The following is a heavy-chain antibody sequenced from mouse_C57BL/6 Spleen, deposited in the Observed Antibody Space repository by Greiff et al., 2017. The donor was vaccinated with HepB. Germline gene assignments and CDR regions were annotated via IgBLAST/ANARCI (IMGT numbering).Heavy chain of an antibody. CDR1: GFTFSDYY. J-gene: IGHJ3*01. CDR2: INYDGSST. V-gene: IGHV5-16*01. Sequence: EVKLVESEGGLVQPGSSMKLSCTASGFTFSDYYMAWVRQVPEKGLEWVANINYDGSSTYYLDSLKSRFIISRDNAKNILYLQMSSLKSEDTATYYCARGGSSGPGWFAYWGQGTLVTVSA. CDR3: ARGGSSGPGWFAY. D-gene: IGHD3-2*02.